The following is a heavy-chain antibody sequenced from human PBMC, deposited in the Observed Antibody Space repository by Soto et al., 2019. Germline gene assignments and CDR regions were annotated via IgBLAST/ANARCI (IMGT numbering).Heavy chain of an antibody. V-gene: IGHV3-23*01. Sequence: GGSLRLSCAASGFTLSSYAMSWVRQAPGKGLEWVSAISGSGGSTYYADSVKGQVTISADAAVNTAYLQWDSLKASDTAMYYCARQITYICDFWGQGTLVTVSS. CDR3: ARQITYICDF. CDR2: ISGSGGST. CDR1: GFTLSSYA. J-gene: IGHJ4*02. D-gene: IGHD3-10*01.